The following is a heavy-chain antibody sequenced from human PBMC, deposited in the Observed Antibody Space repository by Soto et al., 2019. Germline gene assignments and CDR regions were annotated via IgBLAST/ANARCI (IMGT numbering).Heavy chain of an antibody. CDR3: ARVQVLRFLEWFHTPSGFDP. V-gene: IGHV1-18*01. CDR1: GYTFTSYG. CDR2: ISAYNGNT. D-gene: IGHD3-3*01. J-gene: IGHJ5*02. Sequence: GASVKVXCKASGYTFTSYGISWVRQAPGQGLEWMGWISAYNGNTNYAQKLQGRVTMTTDTSTSTAYMELRSLRSDDTAVYYCARVQVLRFLEWFHTPSGFDPWGQGTLVTVSS.